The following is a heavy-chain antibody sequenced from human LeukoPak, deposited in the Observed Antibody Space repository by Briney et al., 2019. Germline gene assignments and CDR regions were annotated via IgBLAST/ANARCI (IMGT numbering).Heavy chain of an antibody. Sequence: GGSLRLSCAASGFTFSSYWMHWVRQAPGKGLVWVSRINSDGSSTSYADSVKGRFTISRDNAKNTLYLQMNSLRAEDTAVYYCAGEWVYCSGGSCSGVGMDVWGQGTTVTVSS. CDR1: GFTFSSYW. V-gene: IGHV3-74*01. J-gene: IGHJ6*02. CDR2: INSDGSST. CDR3: AGEWVYCSGGSCSGVGMDV. D-gene: IGHD2-15*01.